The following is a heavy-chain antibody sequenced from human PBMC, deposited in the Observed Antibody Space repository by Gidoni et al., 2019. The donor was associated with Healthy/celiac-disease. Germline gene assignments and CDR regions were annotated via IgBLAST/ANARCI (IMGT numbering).Heavy chain of an antibody. D-gene: IGHD2-15*01. Sequence: QVQLVESGGGVVQPGRSRRLSCAASGVTFSSYGMHWVRQAPGKGLEWVAVIWYDGSNKYYADSVQGRFTISRDNSKNTLYLQMNSLRAEDTAVYYCARTPKRIGDAFDIWGQGTMVTVSS. V-gene: IGHV3-33*01. CDR1: GVTFSSYG. CDR3: ARTPKRIGDAFDI. J-gene: IGHJ3*02. CDR2: IWYDGSNK.